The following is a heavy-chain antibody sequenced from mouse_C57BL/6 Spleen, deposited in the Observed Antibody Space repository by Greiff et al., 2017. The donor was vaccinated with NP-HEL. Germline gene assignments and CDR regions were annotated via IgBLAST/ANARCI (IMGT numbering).Heavy chain of an antibody. CDR1: GFTFSDAW. CDR3: TRPAYYDGSSYFYYFDY. CDR2: IRNKADNHAT. J-gene: IGHJ2*01. V-gene: IGHV6-6*01. Sequence: EVKLLESGGGLVQPGGSMKLSCAASGFTFSDAWMDWVRQSPEKGLEWVAEIRNKADNHATYYAEYVKGRFTISRDDSKSSVYLQMNSVRAEDTGNYYYTRPAYYDGSSYFYYFDYWGQGTTLTVSS. D-gene: IGHD1-1*01.